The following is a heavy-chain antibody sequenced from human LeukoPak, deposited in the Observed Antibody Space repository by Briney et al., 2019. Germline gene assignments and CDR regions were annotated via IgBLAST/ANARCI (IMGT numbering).Heavy chain of an antibody. CDR3: ARGVYIAAAQYGY. V-gene: IGHV4-59*12. J-gene: IGHJ4*02. Sequence: SETLSLTCTVSGGSISSYYWSWIRQPPGKGLEWIGYIYYSRTTNYNPSLKSRVTVSVDTSKNQFSLKLSSVTAADTAVYYCARGVYIAAAQYGYWGQGTLVTVSS. CDR1: GGSISSYY. CDR2: IYYSRTT. D-gene: IGHD6-13*01.